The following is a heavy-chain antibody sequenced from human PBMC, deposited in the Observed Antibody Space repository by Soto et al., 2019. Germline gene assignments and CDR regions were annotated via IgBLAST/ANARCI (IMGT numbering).Heavy chain of an antibody. Sequence: SETLSLTCTVSGGSISSGDYYWSWIRQPPGKGLEWIGYIYYSGSTYYNPSLKSRVTISVDTSKNQFSLKLSSVTAADTAVYYCARGAETRPVYGGPSGGYFQHWGQGTQVTVSS. V-gene: IGHV4-30-4*01. CDR3: ARGAETRPVYGGPSGGYFQH. J-gene: IGHJ1*01. D-gene: IGHD4-17*01. CDR1: GGSISSGDYY. CDR2: IYYSGST.